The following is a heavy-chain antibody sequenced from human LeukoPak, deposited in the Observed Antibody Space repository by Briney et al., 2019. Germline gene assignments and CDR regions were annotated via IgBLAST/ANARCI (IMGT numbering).Heavy chain of an antibody. CDR1: GFTLSYAW. J-gene: IGHJ4*02. V-gene: IGHV3-15*05. CDR2: IKSTIDGGTT. Sequence: PGGSLRLSCAASGFTLSYAWMSWVRQAPGKGPEWVGRIKSTIDGGTTDYAAPVKGRFTISRDDSIDTVFLQMKSLTTEDTAVYYCTAARRAYCGGDCYFWGQGTLVTVSS. D-gene: IGHD2-21*02. CDR3: TAARRAYCGGDCYF.